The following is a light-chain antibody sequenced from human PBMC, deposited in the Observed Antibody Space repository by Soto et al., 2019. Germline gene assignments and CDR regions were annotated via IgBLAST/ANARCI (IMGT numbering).Light chain of an antibody. CDR3: QYYSSSPTYT. CDR1: QSVNSRY. J-gene: IGKJ2*01. CDR2: GAS. V-gene: IGKV3-20*01. Sequence: EVVLTQSPGTLSLSPGERATLSCRASQSVNSRYLAWYQQKPGQAPRLLIYGASSRATGIPDRFSGSGSGTDFNLTISRLEPGDFAVYYCQYYSSSPTYTFGQGTGLEIK.